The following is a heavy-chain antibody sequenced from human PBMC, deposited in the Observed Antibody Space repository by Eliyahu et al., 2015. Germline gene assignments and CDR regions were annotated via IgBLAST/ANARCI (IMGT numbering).Heavy chain of an antibody. J-gene: IGHJ4*02. V-gene: IGHV3-15*01. CDR2: XKSKTDGGTT. D-gene: IGHD3-10*01. Sequence: EVQLVESGGGLVKPGGSLRLSCAASGFXFXNAWXXWVRQAPGKGLEWVGRXKSKTDGGTTDYAAPVKGRFTISRDDSKNTLYLQMNSLKTEDTAVYYCTTVRLLWFGESTQEYWGQGTLVTVSS. CDR1: GFXFXNAW. CDR3: TTVRLLWFGESTQEY.